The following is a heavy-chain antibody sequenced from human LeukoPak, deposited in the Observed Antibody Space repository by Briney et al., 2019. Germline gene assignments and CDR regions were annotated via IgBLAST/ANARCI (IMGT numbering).Heavy chain of an antibody. CDR1: GFTFSSHW. D-gene: IGHD6-13*01. Sequence: GGSLRLSCAASGFTFSSHWMHWVRQAPGKGLVWVSRINTDGTSTSYADSVRGRFTISRDNAKNTLYLQMNSLRAEDTAVYYCARVLIAATGRDCWGQGTLVTVSS. J-gene: IGHJ4*02. CDR2: INTDGTST. CDR3: ARVLIAATGRDC. V-gene: IGHV3-74*01.